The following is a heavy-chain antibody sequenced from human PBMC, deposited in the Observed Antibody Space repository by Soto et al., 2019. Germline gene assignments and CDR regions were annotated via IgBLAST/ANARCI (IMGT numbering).Heavy chain of an antibody. CDR2: IIPIFGTA. D-gene: IGHD3-3*01. CDR1: GGTFSSYA. Sequence: SVKVSCKASGGTFSSYAISWVRQAPGQGLEWMGGIIPIFGTANYAQKFQGRVTITADESTSTAYMELSSLRSEDTAVYYCARREYDFWSGYPPYYYYGMDVWGQGTTVTVSS. J-gene: IGHJ6*02. CDR3: ARREYDFWSGYPPYYYYGMDV. V-gene: IGHV1-69*13.